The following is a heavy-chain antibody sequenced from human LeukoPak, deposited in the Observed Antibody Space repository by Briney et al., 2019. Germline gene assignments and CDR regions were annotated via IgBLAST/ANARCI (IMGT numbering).Heavy chain of an antibody. D-gene: IGHD5-18*01. CDR1: GFTFSDYW. CDR3: VRSRQGYSYGLN. V-gene: IGHV3-74*01. J-gene: IGHJ4*02. CDR2: INVDETTT. Sequence: GGSLRLSCAASGFTFSDYWMHWVRQVPGQGLVWVSRINVDETTTVSADSVKGRFTISRDNAKNTVYLQMNSLRAEDTAVYYCVRSRQGYSYGLNWGQGTLVTVSS.